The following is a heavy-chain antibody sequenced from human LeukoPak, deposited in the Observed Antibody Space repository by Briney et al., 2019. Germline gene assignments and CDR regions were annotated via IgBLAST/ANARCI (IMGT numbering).Heavy chain of an antibody. CDR3: AKDGDYYGSGKGFAAFDI. D-gene: IGHD3-10*01. V-gene: IGHV3-43D*03. Sequence: GGSLRLSCAASGITFDESAMHWVRQGPGKGLEWVSLISRNGGSTYYADSVKGRFTISRDNRKNSLYLQMNSLRAEDTALYYCAKDGDYYGSGKGFAAFDIWGQGTMVTVSS. CDR2: ISRNGGST. CDR1: GITFDESA. J-gene: IGHJ3*02.